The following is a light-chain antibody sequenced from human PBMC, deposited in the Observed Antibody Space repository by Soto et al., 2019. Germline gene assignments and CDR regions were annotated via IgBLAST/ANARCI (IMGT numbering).Light chain of an antibody. CDR2: LRRDGSH. J-gene: IGLJ2*01. CDR1: SGHSSYA. CDR3: QTWDTGAKVV. Sequence: QPVLTQSPSASASLGASVKRTCTLSSGHSSYAIAWHQQQPEKGPRYLMKLRRDGSHSKGGGIPDRFSGFSSGAERYLSISSVQSEDEADYYCQTWDTGAKVVFGGGTKVTVL. V-gene: IGLV4-69*01.